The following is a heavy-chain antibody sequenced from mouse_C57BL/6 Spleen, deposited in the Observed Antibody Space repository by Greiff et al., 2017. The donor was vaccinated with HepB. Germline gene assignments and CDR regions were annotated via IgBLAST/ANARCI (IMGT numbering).Heavy chain of an antibody. Sequence: VQLQQSGAELARPGASVKMSCKASGYTFTSYTMHWVKQRPGQGLEWIGYINPSSGYTKYNQKFKDKATLTADKSSSTAYMQLSSLTSEDSAVYYCARETGTTLDYWGQGTTLTVSS. D-gene: IGHD4-1*01. J-gene: IGHJ2*01. CDR1: GYTFTSYT. CDR3: ARETGTTLDY. CDR2: INPSSGYT. V-gene: IGHV1-4*01.